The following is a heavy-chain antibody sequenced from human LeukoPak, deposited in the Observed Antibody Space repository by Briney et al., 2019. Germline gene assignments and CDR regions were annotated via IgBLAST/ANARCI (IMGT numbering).Heavy chain of an antibody. Sequence: VASVKVSCKASGGTFSSYAISWVRQAPGQGLEWMGRIIPIFGTANYAQKFQGTVPITTDESTSTAYMELSRLRSEDTAVYYCARWVGYYDSSGYYYYFDYWGQGTLVTVSS. D-gene: IGHD3-22*01. V-gene: IGHV1-69*05. J-gene: IGHJ4*02. CDR1: GGTFSSYA. CDR3: ARWVGYYDSSGYYYYFDY. CDR2: IIPIFGTA.